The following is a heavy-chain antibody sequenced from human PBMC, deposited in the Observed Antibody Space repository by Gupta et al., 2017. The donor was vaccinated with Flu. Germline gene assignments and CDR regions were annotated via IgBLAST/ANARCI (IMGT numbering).Heavy chain of an antibody. V-gene: IGHV1-69*01. D-gene: IGHD2-15*01. J-gene: IGHJ4*02. CDR2: MNPVFGPT. Sequence: QVQLVQSGDEVKKPGSSVQVSCKASGVTFSSYAINWVRQDPGQGLEWMGGMNPVFGPTNDAQKFQGRVTITADESTSTADMELSSLRSEDTAVYYCARKGGGHCSGGTCYSFDYWGQGTLVTVSS. CDR1: GVTFSSYA. CDR3: ARKGGGHCSGGTCYSFDY.